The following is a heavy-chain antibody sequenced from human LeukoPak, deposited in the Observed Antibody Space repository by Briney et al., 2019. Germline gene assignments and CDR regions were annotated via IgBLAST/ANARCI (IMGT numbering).Heavy chain of an antibody. CDR3: AKGGLYCRSTSCHFTPFDY. CDR2: INPNSGGT. J-gene: IGHJ4*02. V-gene: IGHV1-2*02. CDR1: GYTFTGYY. D-gene: IGHD2-2*01. Sequence: GASVKVSCKASGYTFTGYYMHWVRQAPGQGLEWMGWINPNSGGTNYAQKFQGGGTMARDRSISTAYMELSRLRPDDAAVYYCAKGGLYCRSTSCHFTPFDYWGQGTLVTVSS.